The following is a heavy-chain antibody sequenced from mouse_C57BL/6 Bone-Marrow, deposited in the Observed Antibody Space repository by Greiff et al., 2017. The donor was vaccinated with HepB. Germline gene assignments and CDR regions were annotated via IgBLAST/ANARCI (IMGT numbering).Heavy chain of an antibody. J-gene: IGHJ2*01. CDR3: ARNWENFDY. CDR1: GYAFSSSW. CDR2: IYPGDGDT. D-gene: IGHD4-1*01. Sequence: VQLQQSGPELVKPGASVKISCKASGYAFSSSWMNWVKQRPGKGLEWIGRIYPGDGDTNYNGKFKGKATLTADKSSSTAYMHLSSLTSEDSAVYFCARNWENFDYCGQGTTLTVSS. V-gene: IGHV1-82*01.